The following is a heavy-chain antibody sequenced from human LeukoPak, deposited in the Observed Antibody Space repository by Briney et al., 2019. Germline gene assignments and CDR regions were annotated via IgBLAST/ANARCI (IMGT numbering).Heavy chain of an antibody. V-gene: IGHV4-59*01. J-gene: IGHJ4*02. CDR3: ARSRPPPRRYFDY. CDR1: GGSISSYY. D-gene: IGHD1-14*01. CDR2: IYYSGST. Sequence: SETLSLTCTVSGGSISSYYWSWIRQPPGKGLEWIGYIYYSGSTNYNPSLKSRVTISVDMSKNQFSLKLSSVTAADTAVYYCARSRPPPRRYFDYWGQGTLVTVSS.